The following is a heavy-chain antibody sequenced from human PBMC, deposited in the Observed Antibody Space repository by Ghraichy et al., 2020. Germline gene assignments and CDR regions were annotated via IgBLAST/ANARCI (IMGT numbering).Heavy chain of an antibody. J-gene: IGHJ1*01. CDR1: GFTFSTYA. CDR3: APPGELAAAS. CDR2: ISGNGDKT. Sequence: GGSLRLSCTASGFTFSTYAMYWVRQAPGKGLEWVSAISGNGDKTYYGDFVKGRFTISRDNSKNTLYLQMNSLIAADTAVYYCAPPGELAAASWGQGTMVTVSS. D-gene: IGHD3-16*01. V-gene: IGHV3-23*01.